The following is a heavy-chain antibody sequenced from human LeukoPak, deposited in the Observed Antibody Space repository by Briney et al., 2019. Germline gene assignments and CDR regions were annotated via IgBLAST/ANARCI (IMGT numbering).Heavy chain of an antibody. CDR2: ISGSGGST. CDR1: GFTFSNFA. D-gene: IGHD4-17*01. V-gene: IGHV3-23*01. CDR3: SNDLFYGDYGRHLDY. Sequence: GGSLRLSCAASGFTFSNFAMTWVRQAPGKGLEWVSAISGSGGSTYYADSVRGRFTISRDNSKNTLYLQMKRLRAEDTALYYCSNDLFYGDYGRHLDYWGQGSLVTVSS. J-gene: IGHJ4*02.